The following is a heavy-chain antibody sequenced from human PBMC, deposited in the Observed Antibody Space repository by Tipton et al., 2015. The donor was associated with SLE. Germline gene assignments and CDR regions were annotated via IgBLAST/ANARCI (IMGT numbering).Heavy chain of an antibody. CDR2: IYTSGNT. D-gene: IGHD6-19*01. CDR3: ARLSGWTGYFDY. Sequence: TLSLTCTVSGGSISSGSYYWSWIRQPAGKGLEWIGHIYTSGNTNYIPSLKSRVTISVDTSKNQFSLKLSSVTAADTAVYYCARLSGWTGYFDYWGQGTLVTVSS. V-gene: IGHV4-61*09. J-gene: IGHJ4*02. CDR1: GGSISSGSYY.